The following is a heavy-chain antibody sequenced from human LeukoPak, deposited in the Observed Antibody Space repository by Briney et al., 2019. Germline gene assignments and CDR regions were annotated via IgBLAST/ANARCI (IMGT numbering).Heavy chain of an antibody. Sequence: GGSLRLSCAASGFTFSSYAMHWVRQAPGKGLEWVAVISYDGSNKYYADSVKGRFTISRDNSKNTLYLQMNSLRAEDTAVYYCARGRTIKGFDPWGQGTLVTVSS. CDR3: ARGRTIKGFDP. CDR2: ISYDGSNK. J-gene: IGHJ5*02. CDR1: GFTFSSYA. V-gene: IGHV3-30-3*01. D-gene: IGHD4/OR15-4a*01.